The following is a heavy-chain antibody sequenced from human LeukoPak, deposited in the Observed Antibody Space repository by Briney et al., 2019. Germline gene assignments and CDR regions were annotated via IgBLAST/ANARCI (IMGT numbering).Heavy chain of an antibody. CDR1: GYTLTALS. V-gene: IGHV1-24*01. J-gene: IGHJ6*04. CDR2: FDPEDGET. CDR3: ATGPVVVASSNKYGMDV. D-gene: IGHD2-15*01. Sequence: ASVKVSCKVSGYTLTALSMHWVRQAPGKGLEWMGGFDPEDGETIYAQKFQGRVTMTEDTSTDTAYMELSSLRSEDTAVYYCATGPVVVASSNKYGMDVWGKGTTVTVSS.